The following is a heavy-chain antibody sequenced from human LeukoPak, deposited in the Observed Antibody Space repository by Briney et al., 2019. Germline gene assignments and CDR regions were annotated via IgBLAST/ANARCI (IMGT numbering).Heavy chain of an antibody. V-gene: IGHV3-48*01. CDR1: GFTFSSYS. Sequence: GGSLRLSCGVSGFTFSSYSMYWVRQAPGKGLEWVSYISSSSTTYYADSVKGRFTISRDNAKNSLYLQMSSLRVEDTAVYYCASGAEGYVFDPWGQGTLVTVSS. D-gene: IGHD5-12*01. CDR3: ASGAEGYVFDP. CDR2: ISSSSTT. J-gene: IGHJ5*02.